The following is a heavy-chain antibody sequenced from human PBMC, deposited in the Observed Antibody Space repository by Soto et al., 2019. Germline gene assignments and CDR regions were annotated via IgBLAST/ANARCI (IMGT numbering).Heavy chain of an antibody. J-gene: IGHJ6*02. Sequence: GESLKISCKGSGYSFSSYWISWVRQMPGKALEWMGKIDPSDSHANYSPSLQGHVTISADKSISTAYLQWSSLKASDTAMYYCARGRGRNYYYGMDVWGQGVTVTVSS. CDR2: IDPSDSHA. D-gene: IGHD1-26*01. CDR1: GYSFSSYW. V-gene: IGHV5-10-1*01. CDR3: ARGRGRNYYYGMDV.